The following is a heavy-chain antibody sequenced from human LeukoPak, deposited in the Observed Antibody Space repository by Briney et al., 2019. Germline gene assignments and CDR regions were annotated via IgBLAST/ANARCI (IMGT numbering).Heavy chain of an antibody. D-gene: IGHD3-22*01. V-gene: IGHV3-30*18. Sequence: GGSLRLSCAASGFTFSSYGMHWVRQAPGKGLEWVAVISYDGSNKYYADSVKGRFTISRDNSKNTQYLQMNSLRAEDTAVYYCAKWAGVYDYDSSGYLSGFDYWGQGTLVTVSS. CDR2: ISYDGSNK. CDR1: GFTFSSYG. CDR3: AKWAGVYDYDSSGYLSGFDY. J-gene: IGHJ4*02.